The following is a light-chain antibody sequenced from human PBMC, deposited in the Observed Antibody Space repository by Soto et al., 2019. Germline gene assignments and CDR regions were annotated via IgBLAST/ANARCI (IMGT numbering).Light chain of an antibody. CDR1: QSVSSSY. Sequence: TQSPGTLSLSPGERATLSCRASQSVSSSYLAWYQQKPGQAPRLLIYGASSRATGIPDRFSGSGSGTDFTLTISRLEPEDFAVYYCQQYGSSLPWTFGQGTKV. J-gene: IGKJ1*01. V-gene: IGKV3-20*01. CDR2: GAS. CDR3: QQYGSSLPWT.